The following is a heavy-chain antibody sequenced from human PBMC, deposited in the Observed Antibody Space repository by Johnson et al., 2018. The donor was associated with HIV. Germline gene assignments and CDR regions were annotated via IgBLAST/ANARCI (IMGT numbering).Heavy chain of an antibody. CDR2: ISYDGSNK. J-gene: IGHJ3*02. CDR3: AKEYCSGGSCYLGPSGDAFDI. CDR1: EFTFSSYA. D-gene: IGHD2-15*01. V-gene: IGHV3-30*04. Sequence: QMLLVESGGGVVQPGRSLRLSCAASEFTFSSYAMHWVRQAPGKGLEWVAVISYDGSNKYYADSVKGRLTISRDNSKNTLYLQMNSLRAEDPAVYYCAKEYCSGGSCYLGPSGDAFDIWGQGTMVTVSS.